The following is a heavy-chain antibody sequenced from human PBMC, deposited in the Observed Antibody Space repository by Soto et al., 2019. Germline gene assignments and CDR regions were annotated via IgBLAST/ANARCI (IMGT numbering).Heavy chain of an antibody. CDR3: ARDASSTGTGWFDP. CDR1: GYTFTSYA. D-gene: IGHD2-2*01. J-gene: IGHJ5*02. CDR2: INAGNGNT. V-gene: IGHV1-3*01. Sequence: ASVKVSCKASGYTFTSYAMHWVRQAPGQRLEWMGWINAGNGNTKYSQKFQGRVTITRDTSASTAYMELSSLRSEDTAVYYCARDASSTGTGWFDPWGQGTLVTVSS.